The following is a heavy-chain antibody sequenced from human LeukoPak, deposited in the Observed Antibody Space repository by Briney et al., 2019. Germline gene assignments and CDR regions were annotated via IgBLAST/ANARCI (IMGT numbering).Heavy chain of an antibody. CDR2: IGTAGDT. J-gene: IGHJ4*02. CDR3: ARGPGPYYYGSGSFDY. Sequence: PGGSLRLSCAASGFTFSSYDMHWVRQATGKGLVWVSAIGTAGDTYYPGSVKGRFTISRENAKNSLYLQMNSLRAGDTAVYYCARGPGPYYYGSGSFDYWGQGTLVTVSS. CDR1: GFTFSSYD. V-gene: IGHV3-13*04. D-gene: IGHD3-10*01.